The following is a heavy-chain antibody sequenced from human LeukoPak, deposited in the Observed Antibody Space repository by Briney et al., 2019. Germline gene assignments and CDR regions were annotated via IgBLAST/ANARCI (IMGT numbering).Heavy chain of an antibody. V-gene: IGHV4-61*02. J-gene: IGHJ4*02. CDR3: ARESMGQLSYYDILTGYYPTMDY. CDR1: GGSISSGSYY. Sequence: SQTLSLTCTVTGGSISSGSYYWSWIRQPAGKGLEWIGRIYTSGSTNYNPSLKSRVTISVDTSKNQFSLKLSSVTAADTAVYYCARESMGQLSYYDILTGYYPTMDYWGQGTLVTVSS. D-gene: IGHD3-9*01. CDR2: IYTSGST.